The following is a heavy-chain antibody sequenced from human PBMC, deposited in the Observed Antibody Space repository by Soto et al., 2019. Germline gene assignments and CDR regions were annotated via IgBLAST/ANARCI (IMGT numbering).Heavy chain of an antibody. CDR3: ARELATAAFDY. D-gene: IGHD2-15*01. J-gene: IGHJ4*02. CDR1: GGSISSGVYY. Sequence: PSETLSLTGPVSGGSISSGVYYWRWIRQHPGKGLEWIGYIYYSGSTYYNPSLKSRVTISVDTSKNQFSLKLSSVTAADTAVYYCARELATAAFDYWGQGTLVTVSS. V-gene: IGHV4-31*03. CDR2: IYYSGST.